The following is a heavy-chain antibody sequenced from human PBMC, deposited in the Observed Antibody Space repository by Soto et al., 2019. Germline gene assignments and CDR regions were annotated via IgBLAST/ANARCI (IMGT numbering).Heavy chain of an antibody. CDR2: TSGSGSAT. D-gene: IGHD3-3*01. CDR3: AKGLHYDFWSGYSHHFDS. V-gene: IGHV3-23*01. J-gene: IGHJ4*02. CDR1: GFTFSTYG. Sequence: GGSLRLSCVASGFTFSTYGMTWVRQSAGKGLEWVSATSGSGSATYYADSVKGRFTISRDNLDNILYLEMNSLRAEDTAIYYCAKGLHYDFWSGYSHHFDSRGQGTQVTV.